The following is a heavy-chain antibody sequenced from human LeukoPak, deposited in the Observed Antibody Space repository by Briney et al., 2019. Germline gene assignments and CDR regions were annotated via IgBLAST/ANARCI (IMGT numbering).Heavy chain of an antibody. CDR2: IIVSGGTT. J-gene: IGHJ4*02. V-gene: IGHV3-23*01. CDR3: AKDTGYSRKLDY. Sequence: GRSLRLSCAASGFTFSSYAMRWVRQAPGKGLEWVSSIIVSGGTTYYADSVKGRFTNSSDNSKNTLYLQMNSLRAEDTAVYYCAKDTGYSRKLDYWGQGTLVTVSS. CDR1: GFTFSSYA. D-gene: IGHD5-18*01.